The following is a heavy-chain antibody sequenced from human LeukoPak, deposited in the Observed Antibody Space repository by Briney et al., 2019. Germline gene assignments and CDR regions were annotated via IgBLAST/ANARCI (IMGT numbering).Heavy chain of an antibody. CDR1: GGSISSYY. V-gene: IGHV4-4*09. J-gene: IGHJ5*02. CDR2: IYTSGST. D-gene: IGHD2-21*01. CDR3: ARRVVKNWFDP. Sequence: PSETLSLTCTVSGGSISSYYWSWIRQPPGKGLEWIGYIYTSGSTNYNPSLKSRVTISVDTSKNQFSLKLSSVTAADTAVYYCARRVVKNWFDPWGQGTLVTVSS.